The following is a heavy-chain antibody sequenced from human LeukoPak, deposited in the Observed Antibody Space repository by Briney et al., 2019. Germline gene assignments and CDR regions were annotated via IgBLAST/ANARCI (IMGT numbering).Heavy chain of an antibody. CDR3: ARRGRRKGSSSPLDY. Sequence: SETVFVTCANYGGSFSGYYWSWIRQLTGKGLEWIGEINHSGSTNYNPSLKSRVTISVDTSKNQFSLKLSSVTAADTAVYYCARRGRRKGSSSPLDYWGQGTLVTVSS. D-gene: IGHD6-6*01. CDR1: GGSFSGYY. J-gene: IGHJ4*02. CDR2: INHSGST. V-gene: IGHV4-34*01.